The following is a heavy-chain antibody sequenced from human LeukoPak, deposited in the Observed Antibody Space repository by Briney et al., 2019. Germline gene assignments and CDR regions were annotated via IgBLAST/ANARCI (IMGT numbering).Heavy chain of an antibody. CDR3: ARIEYSSLFSDY. V-gene: IGHV1-18*01. J-gene: IGHJ4*02. CDR1: GYTFTSYG. CDR2: ISAYNGNA. D-gene: IGHD6-6*01. Sequence: GASVTVSYKASGYTFTSYGISWVRQAPGQGLEWMGWISAYNGNANYAQKLQGKVTITTATSTSTTYLELKSLRSYNTSLYYCARIEYSSLFSDYWGQGSLVTVS.